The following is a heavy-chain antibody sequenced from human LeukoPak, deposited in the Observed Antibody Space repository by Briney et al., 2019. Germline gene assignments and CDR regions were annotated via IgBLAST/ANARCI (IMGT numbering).Heavy chain of an antibody. Sequence: SVTVSCKASGGTFSNYAISWVRQAPGQGLEWMGGIIPIFCTANYAQKFQGRVTITTDESTSTAYMELSSLRSEDTAVYYCAREVVVVPAAIEVRGGWFDPWGQGTLVTVSS. V-gene: IGHV1-69*05. J-gene: IGHJ5*02. D-gene: IGHD2-2*02. CDR3: AREVVVVPAAIEVRGGWFDP. CDR1: GGTFSNYA. CDR2: IIPIFCTA.